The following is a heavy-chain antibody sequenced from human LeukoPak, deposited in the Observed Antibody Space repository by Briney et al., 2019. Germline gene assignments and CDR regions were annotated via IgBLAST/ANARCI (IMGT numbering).Heavy chain of an antibody. Sequence: SETLSLTCTVSGASMSSYFWSWIRQPPGKGLEWIGYIYHSGTANYNPSLKSRVTMSVDTSKSHFSLKLRFVTAADTAVYHCARDRDPPLGASRRYYYGMDVWGQGTTVTVSS. CDR1: GASMSSYF. J-gene: IGHJ6*02. CDR2: IYHSGTA. V-gene: IGHV4-59*01. CDR3: ARDRDPPLGASRRYYYGMDV. D-gene: IGHD2-21*02.